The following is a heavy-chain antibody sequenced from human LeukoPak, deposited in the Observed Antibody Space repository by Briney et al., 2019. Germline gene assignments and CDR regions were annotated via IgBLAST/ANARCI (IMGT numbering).Heavy chain of an antibody. Sequence: ASVKVSRKASGYTFTSYGISWVRQAPGQGLEWMGWISAYNGNTNYAQKLQGRVTMTTDTSTSTAYMELRSLRSDDTAVYYCARSEYYDSSGYYSWWGQGTLVTVSS. CDR1: GYTFTSYG. CDR3: ARSEYYDSSGYYSW. CDR2: ISAYNGNT. J-gene: IGHJ4*02. D-gene: IGHD3-22*01. V-gene: IGHV1-18*01.